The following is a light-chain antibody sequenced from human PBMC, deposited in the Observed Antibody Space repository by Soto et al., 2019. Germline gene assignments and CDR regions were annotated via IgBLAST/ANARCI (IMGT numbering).Light chain of an antibody. CDR3: SSYTSSSTLDKV. Sequence: QSALTQPASVSGSPGQSITISCTGTSSDVVGYNYVSWYQQHPGKAPKLMIYDVSNRPSGVSNRLSGSKSGNTASLTISGLQAEDEADYYCSSYTSSSTLDKVFGTGTKVTVL. V-gene: IGLV2-14*01. CDR2: DVS. J-gene: IGLJ1*01. CDR1: SSDVVGYNY.